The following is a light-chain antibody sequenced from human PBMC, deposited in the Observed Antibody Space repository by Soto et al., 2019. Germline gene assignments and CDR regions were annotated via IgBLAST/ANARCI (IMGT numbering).Light chain of an antibody. CDR3: QKYTSVPS. CDR2: AAS. Sequence: DIQMTQSPSSLSASVGDRVTIPCRASQGISNYLAWYQQKPGKIPKLLIFAASTLQSGVPSRFTGSGSGTDFTLTISSLQPEDVATYYCQKYTSVPSFGGGTKVEIK. CDR1: QGISNY. J-gene: IGKJ4*01. V-gene: IGKV1-27*01.